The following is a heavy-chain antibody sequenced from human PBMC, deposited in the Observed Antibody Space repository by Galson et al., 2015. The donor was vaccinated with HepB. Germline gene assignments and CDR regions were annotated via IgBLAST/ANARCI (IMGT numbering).Heavy chain of an antibody. V-gene: IGHV6-1*01. J-gene: IGHJ4*02. CDR1: GDSVSSNSAA. D-gene: IGHD2-15*01. CDR2: TYYRSKWYN. CDR3: ARDLCSGGSCYVDY. Sequence: CAIAGDSVSSNSAAWNCIRQSPSRGLEWLGRTYYRSKWYNDNAVSVKRRITINPDTSKNQFSLQLNPVTPEDTAVYYCARDLCSGGSCYVDYWGQGTLVTVSS.